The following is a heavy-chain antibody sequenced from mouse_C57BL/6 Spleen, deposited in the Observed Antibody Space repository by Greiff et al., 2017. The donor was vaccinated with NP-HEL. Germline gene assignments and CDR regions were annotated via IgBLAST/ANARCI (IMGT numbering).Heavy chain of an antibody. J-gene: IGHJ4*01. CDR2: INPYNGGT. V-gene: IGHV1-19*01. D-gene: IGHD1-1*01. CDR3: ARSNYGSSPRAMDY. Sequence: EVQRVESGPVLVKPGASVKMSCKASGYTFTDYYMNWVKQSHGKSLEWIGVINPYNGGTSYNQKFKGKATLTVDKSSSTAYMELNSLTSEDSAVYYCARSNYGSSPRAMDYWGQGTSVTVSS. CDR1: GYTFTDYY.